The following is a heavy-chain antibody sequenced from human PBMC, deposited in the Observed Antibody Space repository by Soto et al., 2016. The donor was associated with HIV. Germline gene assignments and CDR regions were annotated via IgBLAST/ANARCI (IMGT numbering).Heavy chain of an antibody. Sequence: EVQLVESGEAWSSRGSLRLSCAASGFSVTSHFMSWVRQTPGKGLEWVSSISRSSTYIYYADSVKGRFTISRDNAKNLLYLQMNSLRAEDTAVYYCARAETYSSSYQDWGQGTLVTVSS. CDR1: GFSVTSHF. CDR2: ISRSSTYI. CDR3: ARAETYSSSYQD. D-gene: IGHD6-13*01. V-gene: IGHV3-21*01. J-gene: IGHJ4*02.